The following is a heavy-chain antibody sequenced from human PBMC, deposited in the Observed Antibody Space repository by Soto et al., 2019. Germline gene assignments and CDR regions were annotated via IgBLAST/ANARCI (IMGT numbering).Heavy chain of an antibody. D-gene: IGHD3-22*01. J-gene: IGHJ5*02. V-gene: IGHV1-24*01. CDR1: GYTLTELS. Sequence: ASVKVSCKVSGYTLTELSMHWVRQAPGKGLEWMGGFDPEDGETIYAQKFQGRVTMTEDTSTDTAYMELSSLRSEDTAVYYCARPIQYYFDTSAQSAWFDPWGQGTLVTVSS. CDR2: FDPEDGET. CDR3: ARPIQYYFDTSAQSAWFDP.